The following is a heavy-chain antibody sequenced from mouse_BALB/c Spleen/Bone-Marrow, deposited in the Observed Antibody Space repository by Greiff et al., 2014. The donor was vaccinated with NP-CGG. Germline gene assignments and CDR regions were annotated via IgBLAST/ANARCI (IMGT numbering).Heavy chain of an antibody. CDR1: GFPFSNYD. CDR2: ITSGDSYT. J-gene: IGHJ3*01. V-gene: IGHV5-9*02. Sequence: DVKLQESGGGLVKPGGSLKLSCAASGFPFSNYDMSWVRQTPEKRLEWVATITSGDSYTYYPDSVKGRFTISRDNARNTLYLQMSSLRSEDTALYYCARQDGYDGTWFAYWGQGALVTVSA. D-gene: IGHD2-2*01. CDR3: ARQDGYDGTWFAY.